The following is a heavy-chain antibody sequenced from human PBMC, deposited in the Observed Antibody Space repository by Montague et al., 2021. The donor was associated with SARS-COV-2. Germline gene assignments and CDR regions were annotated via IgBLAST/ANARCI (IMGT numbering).Heavy chain of an antibody. Sequence: SETLSLTCSVSGEPISGFFWNWIRQPAGKGLEWIGRIYASGGTDYNPSLESRVTMSVDTSKNQFSLQVNSVTAADTAVYYCARDIAVAGLFDYWGQGTLVTVSS. CDR1: GEPISGFF. V-gene: IGHV4-4*07. J-gene: IGHJ4*02. CDR2: IYASGGT. CDR3: ARDIAVAGLFDY. D-gene: IGHD6-19*01.